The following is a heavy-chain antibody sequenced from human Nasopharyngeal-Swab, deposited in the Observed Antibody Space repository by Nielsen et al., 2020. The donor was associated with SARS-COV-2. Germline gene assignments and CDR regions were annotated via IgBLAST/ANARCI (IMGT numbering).Heavy chain of an antibody. CDR3: ARDVYEPVVVTAIMYYYYMDV. Sequence: VRQAPGKGLEWVSYISSSGSTIYYADSVKGRFTIFRDNAKNSLYLQMNSLRAEDTAVYYCARDVYEPVVVTAIMYYYYMDVWGKGTTVTVSS. CDR2: ISSSGSTI. V-gene: IGHV3-48*03. J-gene: IGHJ6*03. D-gene: IGHD2-21*02.